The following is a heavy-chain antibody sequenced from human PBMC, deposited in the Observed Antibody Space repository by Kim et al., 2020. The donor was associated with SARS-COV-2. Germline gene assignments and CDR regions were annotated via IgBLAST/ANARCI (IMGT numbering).Heavy chain of an antibody. J-gene: IGHJ3*02. CDR1: GFTFSSYW. Sequence: GGSLRLSCEASGFTFSSYWMHWVRQAPGKGLLWDSRINSDGSSTTYADSVKGRFTLSRDNAKNTLYLQMNSLRAEDTAVYYCARGSNGSYPRSFDIWGQGTMVTVSS. V-gene: IGHV3-74*01. D-gene: IGHD1-26*01. CDR2: INSDGSST. CDR3: ARGSNGSYPRSFDI.